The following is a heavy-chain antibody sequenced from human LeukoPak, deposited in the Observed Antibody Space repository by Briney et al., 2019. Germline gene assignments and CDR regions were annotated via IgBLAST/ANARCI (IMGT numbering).Heavy chain of an antibody. V-gene: IGHV3-48*04. Sequence: GGSLRLSCAASGFTFSSYSMNWVRQAPGKGLEWVSYISSSSSTIYYADSVKGRFTISRDNAKNSLYLQMNSLRAEDTALYYCARSLHFGMYYCDYWGQGTLVTVSS. J-gene: IGHJ4*02. CDR1: GFTFSSYS. D-gene: IGHD3-3*02. CDR3: ARSLHFGMYYCDY. CDR2: ISSSSSTI.